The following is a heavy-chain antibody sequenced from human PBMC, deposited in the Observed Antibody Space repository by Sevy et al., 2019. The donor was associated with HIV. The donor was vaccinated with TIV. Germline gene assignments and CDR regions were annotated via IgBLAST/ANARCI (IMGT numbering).Heavy chain of an antibody. Sequence: SETLSLTCTASGSSIRDSSYYWAWIRQPPGKGLEWIGNIYSYGETYYNSSLKSRVTISVDTSKNQFSLSLTSVTAADTAIYFCARSMEQQLDAFDIWGQGTMVTVSS. J-gene: IGHJ3*02. V-gene: IGHV4-39*01. CDR3: ARSMEQQLDAFDI. CDR1: GSSIRDSSYY. CDR2: IYSYGET. D-gene: IGHD6-13*01.